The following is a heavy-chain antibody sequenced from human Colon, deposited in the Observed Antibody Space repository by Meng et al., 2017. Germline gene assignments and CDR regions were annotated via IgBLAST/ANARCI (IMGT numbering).Heavy chain of an antibody. CDR1: DGALSDYY. Sequence: QVQLQHWGAERLKPSESLSLTCARYDGALSDYYWSWIRQPPGKGLEWIGEINHSGGANYNPSLQSRVTISVDTSKNQFSLKLSSVIAADTAVYYCARVDFRGKTADSTGLGHWGQGTLVTVSS. CDR3: ARVDFRGKTADSTGLGH. V-gene: IGHV4-34*02. CDR2: INHSGGA. D-gene: IGHD3-16*01. J-gene: IGHJ4*02.